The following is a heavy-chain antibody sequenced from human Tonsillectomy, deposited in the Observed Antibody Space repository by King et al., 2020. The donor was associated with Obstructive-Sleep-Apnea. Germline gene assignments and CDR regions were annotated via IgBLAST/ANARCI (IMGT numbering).Heavy chain of an antibody. J-gene: IGHJ5*01. CDR3: AKAVSSVERNYQFDF. D-gene: IGHD1-7*01. V-gene: IGHV3-9*01. Sequence: EVQLVQSGGGFILPGRSLRLSCAASGFTFDDYAMHWVRQPPGKGLEWVSGISWNSGSLGYADSVKGRFTISRDNAKNSLYLQMNSLRAEDTALYYCAKAVSSVERNYQFDFWGRGTLVTVSS. CDR1: GFTFDDYA. CDR2: ISWNSGSL.